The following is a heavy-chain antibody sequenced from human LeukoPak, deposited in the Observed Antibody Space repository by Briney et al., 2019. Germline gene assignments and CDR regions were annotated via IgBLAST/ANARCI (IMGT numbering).Heavy chain of an antibody. Sequence: SETLSLTCTVSGGSISSHYWSWVRQPPGKGLEWIGYMYDTVNTKDNPSLTSRLTLSADTSKNQFSLRLGSVTAADTAVYYSATIKRGYPYGYFDFWGQGILVTVSS. CDR3: ATIKRGYPYGYFDF. CDR2: MYDTVNT. D-gene: IGHD5-18*01. J-gene: IGHJ4*02. CDR1: GGSISSHY. V-gene: IGHV4-59*11.